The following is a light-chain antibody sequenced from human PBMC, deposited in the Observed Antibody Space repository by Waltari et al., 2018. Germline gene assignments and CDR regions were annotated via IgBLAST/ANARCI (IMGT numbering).Light chain of an antibody. CDR2: ETT. CDR1: SGDVEIYTL. Sequence: QSALTQPASVSGSPGQSISIPCSGTSGDVEIYTLRSWYHHHPGKAPQLLIYETTKRPSGVSDRFSGSKSGNTAYLTVSGLQAEDESDYYCCSYAGSSTFVFGSGTRVTV. CDR3: CSYAGSSTFV. V-gene: IGLV2-23*01. J-gene: IGLJ1*01.